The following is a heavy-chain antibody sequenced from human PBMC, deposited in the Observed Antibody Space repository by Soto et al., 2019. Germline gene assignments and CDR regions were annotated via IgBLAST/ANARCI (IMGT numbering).Heavy chain of an antibody. Sequence: EVQLLESGGGLVQPGGSLRLSCAASGFTFSSYAMSWVRQAPGKGLEWVSTITGGGENTHYADSVKGRFTISRDNSKNXXXLXXXXLXVDDTAVYSCAKGRIAVAAPFNWFDPWGQGTLVTVSS. D-gene: IGHD6-19*01. J-gene: IGHJ5*02. CDR2: ITGGGENT. CDR1: GFTFSSYA. CDR3: AKGRIAVAAPFNWFDP. V-gene: IGHV3-23*01.